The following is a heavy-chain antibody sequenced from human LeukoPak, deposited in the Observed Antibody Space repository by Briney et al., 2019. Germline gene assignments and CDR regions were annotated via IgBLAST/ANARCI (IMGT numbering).Heavy chain of an antibody. CDR2: IIPIFGTA. CDR1: GGTFSNYA. CDR3: ARDLGDSFDY. D-gene: IGHD3-10*01. Sequence: GASVKVSCKASGGTFSNYAISWVRQAPGQGLEWMGGIIPIFGTASYAQKFQGRVTITADESTSTAYMELSSLRSEDRAVYYCARDLGDSFDYWGQGTLVTVSS. J-gene: IGHJ4*02. V-gene: IGHV1-69*13.